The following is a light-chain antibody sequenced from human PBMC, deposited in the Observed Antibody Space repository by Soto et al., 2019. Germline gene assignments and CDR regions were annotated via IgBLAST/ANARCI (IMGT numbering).Light chain of an antibody. CDR1: QSVNNNY. J-gene: IGKJ2*01. Sequence: EIVLTQSPGTLSLSPGKRATLSCRASQSVNNNYLAWYQQKPGQAPRLLIYGASSRATGIPDRFSGSGSGTDFTLTISRLEPEDFAVYLCQQYASSPYTFGQGTKLEIK. V-gene: IGKV3-20*01. CDR2: GAS. CDR3: QQYASSPYT.